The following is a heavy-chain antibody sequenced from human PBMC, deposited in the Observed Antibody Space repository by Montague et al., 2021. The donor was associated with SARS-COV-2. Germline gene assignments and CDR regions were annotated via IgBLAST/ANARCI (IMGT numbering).Heavy chain of an antibody. D-gene: IGHD3-22*01. J-gene: IGHJ4*02. Sequence: SETLSLTCAVYDGSFSDYSWTWIRQPPGKGLEWIGEINHRGSTNYNPSLKRRVTISVDTSKNQFSLKMTSVTAADTDVSYCARGRQHINMVVVVVTGGEYYFDFWGQGTLVAVSS. CDR3: ARGRQHINMVVVVVTGGEYYFDF. CDR2: INHRGST. V-gene: IGHV4-34*01. CDR1: DGSFSDYS.